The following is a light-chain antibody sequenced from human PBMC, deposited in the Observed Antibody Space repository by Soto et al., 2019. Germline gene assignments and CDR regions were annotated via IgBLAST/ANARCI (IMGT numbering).Light chain of an antibody. CDR3: QQYNSAPQT. Sequence: DIQMTQSPSSLSASAGDRVTIACRASQGISNFLAWYQQIPGRAPKLLIYAASTLQFGVPSRFSGSGSDTDFTLTISSLQPEDVATYFCQQYNSAPQTFGQGTKVEIK. V-gene: IGKV1-27*01. CDR2: AAS. CDR1: QGISNF. J-gene: IGKJ1*01.